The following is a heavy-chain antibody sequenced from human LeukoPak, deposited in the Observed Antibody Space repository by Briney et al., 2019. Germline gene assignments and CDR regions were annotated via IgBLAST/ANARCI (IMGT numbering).Heavy chain of an antibody. D-gene: IGHD3-22*01. CDR2: IWYDGSNK. CDR3: ARDIYDSSGSYYFDY. CDR1: GFTFSSYG. J-gene: IGHJ4*02. Sequence: GGSLRLSCAASGFTFSSYGMHWVRQAPGKGLEWVAVIWYDGSNKYYADSVKGRFTISRDNSKITVYLQMNSLRAEDTAVYYCARDIYDSSGSYYFDYWGQGTLVTVSS. V-gene: IGHV3-33*01.